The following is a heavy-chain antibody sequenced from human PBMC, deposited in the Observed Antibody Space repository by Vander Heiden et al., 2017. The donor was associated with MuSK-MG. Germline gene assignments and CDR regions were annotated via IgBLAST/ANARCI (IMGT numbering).Heavy chain of an antibody. V-gene: IGHV3-23*01. Sequence: EVQLLESGGGLVQPGGSLRLSCAASRFTFSNYAMSWVRQGPGKGLEWVSGISGSGGSTYYADSVKGRFTIFRDNSKNMLYLQMNSLRAEDTAVYYCAKDKHSSSLNYFDYWGQGTLVTVSS. D-gene: IGHD6-13*01. J-gene: IGHJ4*02. CDR1: RFTFSNYA. CDR2: ISGSGGST. CDR3: AKDKHSSSLNYFDY.